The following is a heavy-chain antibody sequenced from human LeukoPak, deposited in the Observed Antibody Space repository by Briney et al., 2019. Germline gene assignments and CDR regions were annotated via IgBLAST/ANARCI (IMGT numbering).Heavy chain of an antibody. Sequence: PGGSLRLSGAVSGFTFNNYYMTWVRQAPGKGLEWVAGIKEDGSETYYVDSVKGRFTISRDNAKNSLFLQMSSLRAEDTAVYYCARERYCSGGGCYRGYAFHIWGQGTMVTVSS. CDR1: GFTFNNYY. V-gene: IGHV3-7*01. J-gene: IGHJ3*02. CDR3: ARERYCSGGGCYRGYAFHI. CDR2: IKEDGSET. D-gene: IGHD2-15*01.